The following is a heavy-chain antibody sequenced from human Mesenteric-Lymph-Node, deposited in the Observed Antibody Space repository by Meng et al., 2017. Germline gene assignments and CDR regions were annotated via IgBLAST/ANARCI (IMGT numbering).Heavy chain of an antibody. CDR3: ARVEVGITSGDY. CDR1: GHNFTNYG. J-gene: IGHJ4*02. D-gene: IGHD1-26*01. CDR2: INAYNGDT. Sequence: QAQLVQSGGDVKKPWASVKVSCKASGHNFTNYGITWVRKAPGQGLEWMGWINAYNGDTNYAQTLQGRVTMTTDTSTSTAYMELRSLRSDDTAVYYCARVEVGITSGDYWGQGTLVTVSS. V-gene: IGHV1-18*01.